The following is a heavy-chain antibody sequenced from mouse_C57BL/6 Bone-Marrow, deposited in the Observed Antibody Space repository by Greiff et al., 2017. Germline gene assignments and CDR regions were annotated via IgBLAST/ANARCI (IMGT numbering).Heavy chain of an antibody. CDR1: GFTFSDYY. Sequence: EVQRVESEGGLVQPGSSMKLSCTASGFTFSDYYMAWVRQVPEKGLEWVANINYDGSSTYYLDSLKSRFIISRDNAKNILYLQMSSLKSEDTATYYCARERGYYDYDGNYLDYWGQGTTLTVSS. D-gene: IGHD2-4*01. CDR2: INYDGSST. V-gene: IGHV5-16*01. CDR3: ARERGYYDYDGNYLDY. J-gene: IGHJ2*01.